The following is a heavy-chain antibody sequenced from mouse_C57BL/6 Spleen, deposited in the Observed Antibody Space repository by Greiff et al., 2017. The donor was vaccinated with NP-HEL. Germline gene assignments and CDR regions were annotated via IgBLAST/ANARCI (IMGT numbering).Heavy chain of an antibody. D-gene: IGHD1-1*01. CDR2: IDPENGDT. J-gene: IGHJ2*01. CDR1: GFNIKDDY. CDR3: TTGDYGRKFDC. Sequence: VQLQQSGAELVRPGASVKLSCTASGFNIKDDYMHWVKQRPEQGLEWIGWIDPENGDTEYASKFQGKATITADTASNTAYLQLSSLRSEDTAVYYCTTGDYGRKFDCWGQGTTLTFSS. V-gene: IGHV14-4*01.